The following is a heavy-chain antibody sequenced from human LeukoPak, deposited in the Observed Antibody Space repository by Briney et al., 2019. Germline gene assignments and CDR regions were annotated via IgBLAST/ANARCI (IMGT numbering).Heavy chain of an antibody. CDR2: INAGNGNT. V-gene: IGHV1-3*01. J-gene: IGHJ4*02. CDR3: ATVIRVIMAFDY. Sequence: ASVKVSCKASGYTFTSYAMHWVRQAPRQRLEWMGWINAGNGNTKYSQKFQGRVTITRDTSASTAYMEPSSLRSEDTAVYYCATVIRVIMAFDYWGQGTLVTVSS. D-gene: IGHD3-10*01. CDR1: GYTFTSYA.